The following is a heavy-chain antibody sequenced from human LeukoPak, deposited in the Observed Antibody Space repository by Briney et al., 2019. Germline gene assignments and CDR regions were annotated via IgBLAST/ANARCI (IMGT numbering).Heavy chain of an antibody. D-gene: IGHD3-22*01. CDR3: ARGEGYYDSSGYYYFDY. Sequence: PSQTLSLTCTVSGGSISSYYWSWIRQPPGKGLEWIGYIYYSGSTNYSPSLKSRVTISVDTSKNQFSLKLSSVTAADTAVYYCARGEGYYDSSGYYYFDYWGQGTLVTVSS. V-gene: IGHV4-59*12. J-gene: IGHJ4*02. CDR2: IYYSGST. CDR1: GGSISSYY.